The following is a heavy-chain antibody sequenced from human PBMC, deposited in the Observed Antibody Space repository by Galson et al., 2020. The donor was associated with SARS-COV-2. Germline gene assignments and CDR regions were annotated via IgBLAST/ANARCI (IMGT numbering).Heavy chain of an antibody. Sequence: SETLSLTCAVYGGSFSNYYWTWIRQPPGKGLEWIGEINHTGNTNYKSSLKSRIAISLDTSKNQFSLRPSSVTAADTATYYCARGQRGVPILYYYFSMDVWGRGTTVTVSS. D-gene: IGHD6-25*01. J-gene: IGHJ6*03. CDR3: ARGQRGVPILYYYFSMDV. CDR1: GGSFSNYY. CDR2: INHTGNT. V-gene: IGHV4-34*01.